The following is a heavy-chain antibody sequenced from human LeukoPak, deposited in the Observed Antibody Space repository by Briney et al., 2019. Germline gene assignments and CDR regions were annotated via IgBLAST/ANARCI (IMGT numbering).Heavy chain of an antibody. CDR3: AKDGGDSSPYRPSV. CDR2: ISYDGSNK. D-gene: IGHD3-22*01. Sequence: GGSLRLSCAASGFTFSSYGMHWVRQAPGKGLEWVAVISYDGSNKYYADSVKGRFTISRDNSRNTLYLQMNSLRAEDTAVYYCAKDGGDSSPYRPSVWGQGTMVTVSS. CDR1: GFTFSSYG. V-gene: IGHV3-30*18. J-gene: IGHJ3*01.